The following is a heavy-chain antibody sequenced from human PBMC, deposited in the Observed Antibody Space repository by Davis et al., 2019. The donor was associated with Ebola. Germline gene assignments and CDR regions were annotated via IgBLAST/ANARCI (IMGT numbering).Heavy chain of an antibody. CDR3: TRLYSVVIPFDS. Sequence: ASVKVSCKASGYTFSDFDINWVRQATGQGLEWMGWMNPITGSTGYAQKFQGRVTLTRDTSINTAFMELSSLKSDDTAIYYCTRLYSVVIPFDSWGEGTLVTVSS. J-gene: IGHJ5*01. D-gene: IGHD2-2*01. CDR1: GYTFSDFD. CDR2: MNPITGST. V-gene: IGHV1-8*02.